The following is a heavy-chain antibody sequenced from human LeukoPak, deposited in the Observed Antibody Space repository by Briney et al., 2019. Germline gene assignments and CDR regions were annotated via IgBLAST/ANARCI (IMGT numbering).Heavy chain of an antibody. CDR2: INHSGST. CDR1: GGSFSGYY. J-gene: IGHJ3*02. V-gene: IGHV4-34*01. Sequence: PSETLSLTCAVYGGSFSGYYWSWIRQPPGKGLEWIGEINHSGSTNYNPSLKSRDTISVDTSKNQFSLKLSSVTAADTAVYYCARALVPTWGAFDIWGQGTMVTVSS. CDR3: ARALVPTWGAFDI. D-gene: IGHD7-27*01.